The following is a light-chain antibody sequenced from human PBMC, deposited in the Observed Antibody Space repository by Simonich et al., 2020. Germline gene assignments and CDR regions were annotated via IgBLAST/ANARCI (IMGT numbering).Light chain of an antibody. J-gene: IGLJ3*02. CDR1: NSDVGGYNY. CDR2: DVS. V-gene: IGLV2-11*01. Sequence: QSALTQPRSVSGSPGQSVTISCTGTNSDVGGYNYVSWYQQHPGKAPKPMIYDVSKRPSGVPDRFSGSKSGNTASLTISGLQAEDEADYYCCSYAGSYTWVFGGGTKLTVL. CDR3: CSYAGSYTWV.